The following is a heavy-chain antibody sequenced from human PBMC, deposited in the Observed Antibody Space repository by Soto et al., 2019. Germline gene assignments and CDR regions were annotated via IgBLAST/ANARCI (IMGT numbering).Heavy chain of an antibody. CDR1: GGSISSSSYY. V-gene: IGHV4-39*01. Sequence: PSETLSLTCTVSGGSISSSSYYWGWIRQPPGKGLEWIGSIYYSGSTYYNPSLKSRVTISVDTSKNQFSLKLSSVTAADTAVYYCARPIGGSYLDYWGQGTLVTVSS. CDR2: IYYSGST. D-gene: IGHD2-15*01. J-gene: IGHJ4*02. CDR3: ARPIGGSYLDY.